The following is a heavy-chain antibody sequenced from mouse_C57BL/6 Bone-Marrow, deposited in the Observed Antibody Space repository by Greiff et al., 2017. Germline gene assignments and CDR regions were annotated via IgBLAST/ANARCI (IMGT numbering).Heavy chain of an antibody. CDR3: ARHEEVLRGFAY. J-gene: IGHJ3*01. V-gene: IGHV1-62-2*01. CDR2: FYPGCGSI. CDR1: VYTFTAYT. D-gene: IGHD2-14*01. Sequence: QVQLQQSGAELVKPGASVKLSCKASVYTFTAYTIDWVKQSSGQGLEWIGWFYPGCGSIKYNEKFKDKATLTADKSSSTVYMELSRLTSEDSAVYFCARHEEVLRGFAYWGQGTLVTVSA.